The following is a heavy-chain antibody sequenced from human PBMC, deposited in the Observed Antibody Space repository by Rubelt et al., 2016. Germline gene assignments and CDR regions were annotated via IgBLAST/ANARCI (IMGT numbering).Heavy chain of an antibody. D-gene: IGHD4-17*01. CDR3: ARGGDYDGFDI. CDR2: ISGSGPST. J-gene: IGHJ3*02. Sequence: MQLVESGGGVVQPGGSLRLSCAASGFTFSNAWMSWVRQAPGKGLEWVSTISGSGPSTFYADSVKGRFTISRDNAKNSLYLQMNSLRAEDTAVYYCARGGDYDGFDIWGQGTMVTVSS. V-gene: IGHV3-21*04. CDR1: GFTFSNAW.